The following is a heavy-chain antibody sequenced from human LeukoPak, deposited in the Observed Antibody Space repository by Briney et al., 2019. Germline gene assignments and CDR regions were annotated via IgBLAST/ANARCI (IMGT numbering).Heavy chain of an antibody. CDR1: GFTFSSYE. Sequence: PGGSLRLSCAASGFTFSSYEMNWVRQAPGKGLEWLSYIGGSGSTIYYADPVKGRFTISRDNAKNTVDLQMKSLRAEDTAVYYCARGYNTRWYSARMDVWGKGTTVTVSS. D-gene: IGHD6-13*01. J-gene: IGHJ6*04. CDR3: ARGYNTRWYSARMDV. V-gene: IGHV3-48*03. CDR2: IGGSGSTI.